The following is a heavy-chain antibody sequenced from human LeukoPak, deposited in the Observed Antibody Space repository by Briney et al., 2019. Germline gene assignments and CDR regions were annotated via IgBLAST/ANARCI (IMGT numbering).Heavy chain of an antibody. Sequence: SETLSLTCAVYGGSFSGYFWSWIRQPPGKGLEWIGEINHSGSTNYNPSLKSRVTISVDTSKNQFSLKLSSVTAADTAVYYCARHYDSSSYWYYFDYWGQGTLVTVSS. CDR2: INHSGST. CDR1: GGSFSGYF. CDR3: ARHYDSSSYWYYFDY. V-gene: IGHV4-34*01. J-gene: IGHJ4*02. D-gene: IGHD3-22*01.